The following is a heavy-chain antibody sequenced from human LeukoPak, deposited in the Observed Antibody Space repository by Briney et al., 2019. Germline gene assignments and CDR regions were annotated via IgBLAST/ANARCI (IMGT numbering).Heavy chain of an antibody. Sequence: GESLKISCKGSGYTFTNYWIGWVRQMPGKGLEWMGVIYPGDSDTRYSPSFQGQVTISADKSISTAYLQWSSLKASDTAMYYCATPQYSSSWAYWGQGTLVTVTS. V-gene: IGHV5-51*01. J-gene: IGHJ4*02. CDR1: GYTFTNYW. D-gene: IGHD6-13*01. CDR3: ATPQYSSSWAY. CDR2: IYPGDSDT.